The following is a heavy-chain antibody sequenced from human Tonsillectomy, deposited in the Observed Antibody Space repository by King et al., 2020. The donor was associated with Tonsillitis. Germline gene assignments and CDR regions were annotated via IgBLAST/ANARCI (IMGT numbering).Heavy chain of an antibody. CDR2: ICSRGNTI. CDR3: ARDGAYYYVSSGKGALGLVV. J-gene: IGHJ6*04. CDR1: GFTFSDYY. D-gene: IGHD3-22*01. V-gene: IGHV3-11*01. Sequence: VQLVESGGGLVKPGGSLRLSCAASGFTFSDYYMSWTRQAPGKGLEWVSCICSRGNTIYYADSVKGRFTISRDNAKNSLYLQMNSLRAEATAVYFCARDGAYYYVSSGKGALGLVVWGDGATVSVSS.